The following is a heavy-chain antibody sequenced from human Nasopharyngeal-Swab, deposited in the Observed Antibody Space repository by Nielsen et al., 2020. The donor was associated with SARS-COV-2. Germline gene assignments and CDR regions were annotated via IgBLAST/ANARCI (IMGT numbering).Heavy chain of an antibody. V-gene: IGHV1-69*13. CDR1: GGTFSSYA. J-gene: IGHJ4*02. Sequence: SVKVSCKASGGTFSSYAISWVRQAPEQGLEWMGGIIPIFGTANYAQKFQGRVTITADESTSTAYMELSSLRSEDTAVYYCARERDKYSGSYNFDYWGQGTLVTVSS. CDR3: ARERDKYSGSYNFDY. CDR2: IIPIFGTA. D-gene: IGHD1-26*01.